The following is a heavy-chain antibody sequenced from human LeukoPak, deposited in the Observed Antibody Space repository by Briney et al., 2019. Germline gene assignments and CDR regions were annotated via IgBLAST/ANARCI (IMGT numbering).Heavy chain of an antibody. CDR3: QRITIFGVVFDFDY. CDR1: GYTFTHYT. CDR2: ISADSGNT. V-gene: IGHV1-18*01. D-gene: IGHD3-3*01. J-gene: IGHJ4*02. Sequence: ASVRVSCKGSGYTFTHYTINWVRQAPGQGLEWMGWISADSGNTNYAQKFKGRATMTTDSATNTAYMELRSLRSDDTAVYYCQRITIFGVVFDFDYWGPGSLVTVSS.